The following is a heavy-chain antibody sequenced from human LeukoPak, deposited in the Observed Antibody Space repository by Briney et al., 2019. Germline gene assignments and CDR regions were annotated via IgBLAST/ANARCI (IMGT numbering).Heavy chain of an antibody. CDR2: IYHSGST. V-gene: IGHV4-38-2*01. D-gene: IGHD3-3*01. J-gene: IGHJ4*02. Sequence: PSETLSLTCAVSGYSISSGCYWGWIRQPPGKGLEWIGSIYHSGSTYYNPSLKSRVTISVDTSKNQFSLKLSSVTAADTAVYYCARQYFWSGYWAYWGQGTLVTVSS. CDR1: GYSISSGCY. CDR3: ARQYFWSGYWAY.